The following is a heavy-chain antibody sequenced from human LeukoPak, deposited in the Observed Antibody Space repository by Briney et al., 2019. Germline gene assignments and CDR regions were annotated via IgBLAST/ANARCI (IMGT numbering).Heavy chain of an antibody. CDR2: ISGSGGST. V-gene: IGHV3-23*01. D-gene: IGHD2-21*02. CDR3: ARAPWAYCGGDCYPHFDL. Sequence: GGSLRLSCAASGFTFSSYATSWVRQAPGKGLEWVSAISGSGGSTYYADSVKGRFTISRDNAKNSLYLQMNSLRAEDTAVYYCARAPWAYCGGDCYPHFDLWGRGTLVTVSS. CDR1: GFTFSSYA. J-gene: IGHJ2*01.